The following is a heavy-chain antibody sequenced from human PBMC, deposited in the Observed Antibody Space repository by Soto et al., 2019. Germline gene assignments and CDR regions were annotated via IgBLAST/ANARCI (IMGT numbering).Heavy chain of an antibody. V-gene: IGHV1-69*13. J-gene: IGHJ6*02. CDR1: GGTFSSYA. CDR3: ARASTQTHTDYYYYYGMDV. D-gene: IGHD6-6*01. CDR2: IIPIFGTA. Sequence: SVKVSCKASGGTFSSYAISWVRQAPGQGLEWMGGIIPIFGTANYAQKFQGRVTITEDESTSTAYMEQSSLRSEDTAVYFCARASTQTHTDYYYYYGMDVWGQGTTVTVSS.